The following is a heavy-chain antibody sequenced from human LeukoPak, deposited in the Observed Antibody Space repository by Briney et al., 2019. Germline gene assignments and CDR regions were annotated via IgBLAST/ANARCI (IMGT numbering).Heavy chain of an antibody. CDR3: ARDPQSSDWYDGSYFDY. CDR2: ISAYNGNT. J-gene: IGHJ4*02. D-gene: IGHD6-19*01. CDR1: GYTFTSYG. Sequence: GASVKVSCKASGYTFTSYGISWVRQAPGQGLEWMGWISAYNGNTNYAQKLQGRVTMTTDTSTSTAYMELRSLRSDDTAVYYCARDPQSSDWYDGSYFDYWGQGTLVTVSS. V-gene: IGHV1-18*01.